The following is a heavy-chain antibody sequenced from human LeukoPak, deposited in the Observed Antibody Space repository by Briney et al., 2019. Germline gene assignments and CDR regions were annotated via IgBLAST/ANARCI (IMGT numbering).Heavy chain of an antibody. V-gene: IGHV1-2*02. J-gene: IGHJ4*02. D-gene: IGHD4-11*01. CDR2: INPNSGGT. CDR1: GYTFTGYY. CDR3: ARVPTVTTYYFDY. Sequence: ASVKVSCKASGYTFTGYYMHWVRQAPGQGLGWMGWINPNSGGTNYAQKFQGRVTMTRDTSISTAYMELSRLRSDDTAVYYCARVPTVTTYYFDYWGQGTLVTVSS.